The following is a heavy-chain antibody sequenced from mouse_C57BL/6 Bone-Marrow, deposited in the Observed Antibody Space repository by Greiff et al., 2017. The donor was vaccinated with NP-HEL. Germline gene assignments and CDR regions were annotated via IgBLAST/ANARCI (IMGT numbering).Heavy chain of an antibody. J-gene: IGHJ3*01. Sequence: EVQLQQSGPGLVKPSQSLSLTCSVTGYSITSGYYWNWIRQFPGNKLEWMGYISYDGSNNYNPALKNRISITRDTSKNQLFLKLKSVTTEDTATYYCARGGFYWGQGTLVTVSA. CDR1: GYSITSGYY. V-gene: IGHV3-6*01. CDR2: ISYDGSN. CDR3: ARGGFY.